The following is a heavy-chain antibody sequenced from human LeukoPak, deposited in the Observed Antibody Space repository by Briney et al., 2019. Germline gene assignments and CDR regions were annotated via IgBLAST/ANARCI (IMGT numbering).Heavy chain of an antibody. CDR1: GYTFTGYY. J-gene: IGHJ4*02. CDR3: ARESFGDYVFYY. CDR2: INPNSGGT. Sequence: ASMKVSCKASGYTFTGYYMHWVRQAPGQGLEWMGWINPNSGGTNYAQKFQGRVTMTRDTSISTAYMELSRLRSDDTAVYYCARESFGDYVFYYWGQGTLVTVSS. V-gene: IGHV1-2*02. D-gene: IGHD3-16*01.